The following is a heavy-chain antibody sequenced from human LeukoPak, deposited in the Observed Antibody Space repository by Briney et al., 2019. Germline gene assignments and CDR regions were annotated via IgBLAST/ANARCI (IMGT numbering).Heavy chain of an antibody. CDR1: GYTFTSYG. CDR3: ARDAVACNTHYCYLPDY. Sequence: ASVTVSCKASGYTFTSYGISWVRQAPGQGLEWMGWISAYNGNTNYAQKLQGRVTMTTDTSPSTVYMEVRSLRSDDTAVYYRARDAVACNTHYCYLPDYWGQGTLVTVSS. D-gene: IGHD2-21*01. J-gene: IGHJ4*02. CDR2: ISAYNGNT. V-gene: IGHV1-18*01.